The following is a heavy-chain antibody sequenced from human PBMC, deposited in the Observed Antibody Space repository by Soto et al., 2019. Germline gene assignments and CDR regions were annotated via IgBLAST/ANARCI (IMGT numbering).Heavy chain of an antibody. V-gene: IGHV6-1*01. CDR1: GDSVSSNSAA. Sequence: SQTLSLTCDISGDSVSSNSAAWNWIRQTPSRGLEWLGRTYYRSKWYSNYAISVKSRVTVNPDTFKNQFSLQLNSVTPEDTAVYYCARGSWDDVSGHYYMDVWGKRTKVTVSS. D-gene: IGHD1-1*01. CDR2: TYYRSKWYS. CDR3: ARGSWDDVSGHYYMDV. J-gene: IGHJ6*03.